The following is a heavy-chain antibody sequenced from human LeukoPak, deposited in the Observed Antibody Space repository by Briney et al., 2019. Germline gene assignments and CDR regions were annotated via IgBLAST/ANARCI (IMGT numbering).Heavy chain of an antibody. Sequence: GSLRLSCAASGFTVSSNYMSWVRQAPGKGLEWVSVIYSGGSTFYADSVKGRFTISRDNAKNSLYLQMSNLRPEDTAVYYCARDRGYGSGYHFDRWGQGTLVTVSS. J-gene: IGHJ4*02. CDR2: IYSGGST. CDR1: GFTVSSNY. D-gene: IGHD3-22*01. CDR3: ARDRGYGSGYHFDR. V-gene: IGHV3-53*01.